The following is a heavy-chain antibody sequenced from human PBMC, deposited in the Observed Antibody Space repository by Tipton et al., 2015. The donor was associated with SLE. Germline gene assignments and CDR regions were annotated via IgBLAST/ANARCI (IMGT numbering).Heavy chain of an antibody. J-gene: IGHJ2*01. CDR3: ARDPGSGVYDYVWGSDRRAHYYFDL. V-gene: IGHV3-11*01. CDR1: GFTFSDYY. D-gene: IGHD3-16*02. Sequence: SLRLSCAASGFTFSDYYMSWIRQAPGKGLEWVAYISSSGSTIYHADSVKGRFTISRDNAKNSLYLEMNSLRAEDAALYYCARDPGSGVYDYVWGSDRRAHYYFDLWGRGTPVTVSS. CDR2: ISSSGSTI.